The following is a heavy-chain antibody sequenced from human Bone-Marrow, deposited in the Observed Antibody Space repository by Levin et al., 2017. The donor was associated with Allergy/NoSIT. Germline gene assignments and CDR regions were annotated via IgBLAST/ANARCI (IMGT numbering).Heavy chain of an antibody. CDR1: GFTFRHYT. Sequence: PGGSLRLSCAASGFTFRHYTMNWVLQAPGKGLEWVSCITSSGDGTYYADSVKGRFTISRDNAKNSLYLQLNRLRDEDTAMYYCARDPARGYYDSSGYSGDHWGQGTLVTVSS. J-gene: IGHJ4*02. CDR2: ITSSGDGT. D-gene: IGHD3-22*01. V-gene: IGHV3-48*02. CDR3: ARDPARGYYDSSGYSGDH.